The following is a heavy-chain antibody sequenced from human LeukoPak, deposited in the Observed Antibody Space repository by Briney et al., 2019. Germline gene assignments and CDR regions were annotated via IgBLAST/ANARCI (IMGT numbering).Heavy chain of an antibody. CDR3: ARHRRGGYSYGERRNYYYFDY. CDR2: INHSGST. CDR1: GGSFSGYY. J-gene: IGHJ4*02. Sequence: SETLSPTCAVYGGSFSGYYWSWIRQPPGKGLEWIGEINHSGSTNYNPSLKSRVTISVDTSKNQFSLKLSSVTAADTAVYYCARHRRGGYSYGERRNYYYFDYWGQGTLVTVSS. D-gene: IGHD5-18*01. V-gene: IGHV4-34*01.